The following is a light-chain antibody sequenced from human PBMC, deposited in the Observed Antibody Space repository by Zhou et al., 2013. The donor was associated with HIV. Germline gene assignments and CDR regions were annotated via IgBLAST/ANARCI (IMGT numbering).Light chain of an antibody. CDR3: QQTYSTLRFT. CDR1: QDISNY. V-gene: IGKV1-39*01. Sequence: DIQMTQSPSSLSGSVGDRVTITCQASQDISNYLNWYQQKPGKAPKLLIYEGSTLETGVPSRFSGSGSGTDFTLTISTLHPEDFATYYCQQTYSTLRFTFGPGTKVDIK. J-gene: IGKJ3*01. CDR2: EGS.